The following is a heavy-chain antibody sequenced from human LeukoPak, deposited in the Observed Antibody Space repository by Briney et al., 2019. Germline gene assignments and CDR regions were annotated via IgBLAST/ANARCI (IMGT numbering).Heavy chain of an antibody. Sequence: ASVTVSCKASGYSITNYAILWVRQAPGQGLEWMGWINTNTEKSTYAPGFTGRYVFSLDSSVNTAYLQISSLKAEDTALYYCATGGGHRFAYWGQGTLVTVSS. V-gene: IGHV7-4-1*02. D-gene: IGHD6-25*01. CDR2: INTNTEKS. CDR1: GYSITNYA. J-gene: IGHJ4*02. CDR3: ATGGGHRFAY.